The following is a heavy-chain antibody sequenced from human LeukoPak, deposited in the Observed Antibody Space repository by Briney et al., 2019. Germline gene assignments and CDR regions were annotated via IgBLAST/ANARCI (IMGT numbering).Heavy chain of an antibody. CDR2: ISSSSSYI. V-gene: IGHV3-21*01. CDR1: GFTFSSYS. Sequence: GGSLRLSCAASGFTFSSYSMNWVRQAPGKGLEWVSSISSSSSYIYYADSVKGRFTISRDNAKNSLYLQMNSLRSEDTAIYYCARAGYGDYDDSSLGYWGQGTLVTVSS. J-gene: IGHJ4*02. D-gene: IGHD4-17*01. CDR3: ARAGYGDYDDSSLGY.